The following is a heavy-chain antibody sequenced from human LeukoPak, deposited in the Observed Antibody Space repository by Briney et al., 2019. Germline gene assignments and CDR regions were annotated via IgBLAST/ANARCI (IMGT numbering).Heavy chain of an antibody. V-gene: IGHV4-4*02. CDR2: IYHSGSP. CDR3: ARVNINNWHSCDY. J-gene: IGHJ4*02. D-gene: IGHD1-1*01. CDR1: GFTFSSHAM. Sequence: GSLRLSCAASGFTFSSHAMSWVRQAPGKGLEWIGEIYHSGSPNYNPSLKSRVTISVDKSRNHFCLNLSSVTAADTAVYYCARVNINNWHSCDYWGQGTLVTVSS.